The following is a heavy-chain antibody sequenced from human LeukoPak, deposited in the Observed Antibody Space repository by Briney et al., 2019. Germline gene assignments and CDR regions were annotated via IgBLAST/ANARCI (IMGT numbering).Heavy chain of an antibody. D-gene: IGHD3-10*01. CDR1: GFTFSDYY. V-gene: IGHV3-11*01. CDR3: ARDRRTMVRGVIITALSDYMDV. Sequence: GGSLRLSCAASGFTFSDYYMSWLRQAPGKGLEWVSYISSTASTIYYADSAKRRFTISRDNAQNPLYLQMNSLRAEDTAVYYCARDRRTMVRGVIITALSDYMDVWGKGTTVTVSS. J-gene: IGHJ6*03. CDR2: ISSTASTI.